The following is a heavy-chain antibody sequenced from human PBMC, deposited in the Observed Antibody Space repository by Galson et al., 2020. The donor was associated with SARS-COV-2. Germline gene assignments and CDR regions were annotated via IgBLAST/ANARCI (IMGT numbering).Heavy chain of an antibody. Sequence: ESLKISCAASGFTFSSYTMNWVRQAPVKGLELVAYIRSSSGTIYYADSVKGRFTIPRDNAKNSLYLQLNSPRVEDTAVYYCARERLEYWGQGTLVTVSS. J-gene: IGHJ4*02. D-gene: IGHD1-1*01. CDR2: IRSSSGTI. CDR1: GFTFSSYT. CDR3: ARERLEY. V-gene: IGHV3-48*04.